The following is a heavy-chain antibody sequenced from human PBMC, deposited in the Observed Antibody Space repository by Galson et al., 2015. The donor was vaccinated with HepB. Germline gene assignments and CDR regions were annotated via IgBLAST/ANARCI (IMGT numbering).Heavy chain of an antibody. V-gene: IGHV1-69*13. Sequence: SVKVSCKASGGTFSSYAISWVRQAPGQGLEWMGGIIPMFGTANYAQKFQGRVTITADESTSTAYMELRSLRSEDTAVHYCATNYYDSSGYEDYYYYYMDVWGKGTTVTVSS. CDR1: GGTFSSYA. D-gene: IGHD3-22*01. J-gene: IGHJ6*03. CDR3: ATNYYDSSGYEDYYYYYMDV. CDR2: IIPMFGTA.